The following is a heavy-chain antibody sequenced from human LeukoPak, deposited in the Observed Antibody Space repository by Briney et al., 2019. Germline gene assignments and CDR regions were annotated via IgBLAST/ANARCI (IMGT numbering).Heavy chain of an antibody. J-gene: IGHJ2*01. CDR3: ARDKAAAEDYGKPYSGPRREPYWYFDL. Sequence: SETLSLTCSVSGGSMISQYWTWIRQSPGKGLEWIGYIYYSGTTNYNPSLKSRVTISVDTSKNQFSLKLSSVTAADTAVYYCARDKAAAEDYGKPYSGPRREPYWYFDLWGRGTLVTVSS. D-gene: IGHD6-13*01. CDR1: GGSMISQY. V-gene: IGHV4-59*11. CDR2: IYYSGTT.